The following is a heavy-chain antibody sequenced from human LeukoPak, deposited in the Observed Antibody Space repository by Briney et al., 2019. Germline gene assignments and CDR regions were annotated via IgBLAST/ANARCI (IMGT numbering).Heavy chain of an antibody. V-gene: IGHV3-23*01. D-gene: IGHD3-3*02. CDR2: IVGSGGTT. J-gene: IGHJ6*02. CDR3: AKDLSISWFYYYYGMDV. CDR1: GFTFRSYV. Sequence: PGGSLRLSCAASGFTFRSYVMNWVRQAPGKGLEWVSAIVGSGGTTYYADSVKGRFTISRDNSKNTLYLQMNNLRVEDTAVYYCAKDLSISWFYYYYGMDVWGQGTTVTVSS.